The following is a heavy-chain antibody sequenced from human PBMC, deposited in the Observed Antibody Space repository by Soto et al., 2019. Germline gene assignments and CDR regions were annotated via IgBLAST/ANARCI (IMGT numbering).Heavy chain of an antibody. CDR1: GGTFSNYA. CDR3: ARGAWNGGRGGPTTQHWFDP. J-gene: IGHJ5*02. Sequence: QVQLVQSGAEVKKPGSSVKVSCKASGGTFSNYAICWVRQAPGQGLEWMGGIIPIFGTANYAQKFQGRVTITADEFTSTGYMELSSLRSEDTAVYYCARGAWNGGRGGPTTQHWFDPWGQGTLVTVSS. CDR2: IIPIFGTA. V-gene: IGHV1-69*12. D-gene: IGHD1-1*01.